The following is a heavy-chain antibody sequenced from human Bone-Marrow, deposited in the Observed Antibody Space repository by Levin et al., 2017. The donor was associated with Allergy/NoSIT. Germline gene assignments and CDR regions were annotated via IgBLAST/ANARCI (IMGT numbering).Heavy chain of an antibody. Sequence: SSETLSLTCTVSGGSISSYYWSWIRQPAGKGLEWIGRIYTSGSTNYNPSLKSRVTMSVDTSKNQFSLKLSSVTAADTAVYYCARLAAMGATYYFDYWGQGTLVTVSS. J-gene: IGHJ4*02. CDR2: IYTSGST. V-gene: IGHV4-4*07. D-gene: IGHD1-26*01. CDR1: GGSISSYY. CDR3: ARLAAMGATYYFDY.